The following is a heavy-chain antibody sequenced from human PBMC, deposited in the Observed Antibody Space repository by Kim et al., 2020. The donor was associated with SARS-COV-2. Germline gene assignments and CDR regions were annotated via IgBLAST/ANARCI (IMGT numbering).Heavy chain of an antibody. CDR2: IWYDGSNK. Sequence: GGSLRLSCGASGFTFSSYGMHWVRQAPGKGLEWVAVIWYDGSNKYYADSVKGRFTISRDNSKNTLYLQMNSLRAEDTAVYYCAREGELESVVYYFDYWGQGALGTVSS. CDR3: AREGELESVVYYFDY. J-gene: IGHJ4*02. CDR1: GFTFSSYG. D-gene: IGHD2-8*02. V-gene: IGHV3-33*01.